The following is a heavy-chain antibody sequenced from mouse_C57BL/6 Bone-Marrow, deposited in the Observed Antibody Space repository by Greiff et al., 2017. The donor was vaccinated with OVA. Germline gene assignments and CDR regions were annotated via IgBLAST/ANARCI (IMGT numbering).Heavy chain of an antibody. CDR1: GFSLTSYG. J-gene: IGHJ4*01. V-gene: IGHV2-2*01. Sequence: VKVVESGPGLVQPSQSLSITCTVSGFSLTSYGVHWVRQSPGKGLEWLGVIWSGGSTDYNAAFISRLSISKDNSKSQVFFKMNSLQADDTAIYYCAEQLRPPYYYAMDYWGQGTSVTVSS. D-gene: IGHD3-2*02. CDR3: AEQLRPPYYYAMDY. CDR2: IWSGGST.